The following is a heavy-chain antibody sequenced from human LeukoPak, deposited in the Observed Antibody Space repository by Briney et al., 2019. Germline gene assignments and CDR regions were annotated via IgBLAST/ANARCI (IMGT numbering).Heavy chain of an antibody. CDR2: ISSNGGST. CDR1: GFTFSSYA. D-gene: IGHD3-16*02. J-gene: IGHJ4*02. CDR3: AREQNNYDYVWGSYRPGPVPEYYFDY. Sequence: GGSLRLSXAASGFTFSSYAMHWVRQAPGKGLEYVSAISSNGGSTYYANSVKGRFTISRDNSKNTLYLQMGSLRAEDMAVYYCAREQNNYDYVWGSYRPGPVPEYYFDYWGQGTLVTVSS. V-gene: IGHV3-64*01.